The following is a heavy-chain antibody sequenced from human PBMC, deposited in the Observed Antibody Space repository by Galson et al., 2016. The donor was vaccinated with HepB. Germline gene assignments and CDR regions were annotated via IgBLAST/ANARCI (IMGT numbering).Heavy chain of an antibody. J-gene: IGHJ4*02. CDR3: ARDGRQDRGSIFDY. V-gene: IGHV3-66*01. CDR1: GFVVSSTY. CDR2: LYRDGFT. D-gene: IGHD6-6*01. Sequence: SLRLSCAASGFVVSSTYMAWVRQAPGRGLECVSLLYRDGFTYYADSVKGRFTISRDNSKNTFYLQMNSLRADDPAVYSCARDGRQDRGSIFDYWGQGTLVTVSS.